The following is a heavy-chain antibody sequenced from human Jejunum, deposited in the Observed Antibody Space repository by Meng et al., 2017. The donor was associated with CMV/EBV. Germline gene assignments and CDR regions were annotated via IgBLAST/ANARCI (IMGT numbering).Heavy chain of an antibody. V-gene: IGHV1-2*06. D-gene: IGHD3-10*01. CDR2: ISPNGGVT. CDR1: GYTFIAYH. CDR3: ARGWGSGILDSETYHYYAMDV. Sequence: QVHLVQSGAEVKKPGASVRVSCKTSGYTFIAYHMHWVRQAPGQGLEWVGRISPNGGVTQYTEKFQGRVTMTRDASINTAYLELSGLTSDDTAVYYCARGWGSGILDSETYHYYAMDVWGQGTLVTVSS. J-gene: IGHJ6*02.